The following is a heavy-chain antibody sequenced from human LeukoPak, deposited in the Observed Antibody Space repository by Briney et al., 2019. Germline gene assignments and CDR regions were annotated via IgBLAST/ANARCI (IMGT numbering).Heavy chain of an antibody. Sequence: GGSLRLSCAASGFTFSSYSMNWVRQAPGKGLEWVSSISSSSSYIYYADSVKGRFTISRDNAKNSLYLQMNSLRAEDTAVYYCARDHSYGYDSDYWGQGTLVTVSS. D-gene: IGHD5-18*01. CDR2: ISSSSSYI. CDR3: ARDHSYGYDSDY. CDR1: GFTFSSYS. J-gene: IGHJ4*02. V-gene: IGHV3-21*01.